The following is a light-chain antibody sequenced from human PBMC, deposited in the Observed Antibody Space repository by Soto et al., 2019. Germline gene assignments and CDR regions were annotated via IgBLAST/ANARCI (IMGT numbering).Light chain of an antibody. V-gene: IGKV1-27*01. Sequence: DIQMTQSPSSLSASLGDRVTITCRASQGISVYLAWFQQKPGKVPKLLIYAASTLQSGVPSRFSGSGSGTDFTLTISSLQPEDFATYYCLKYNSATLTFGGGTKVEIK. CDR1: QGISVY. CDR3: LKYNSATLT. CDR2: AAS. J-gene: IGKJ4*02.